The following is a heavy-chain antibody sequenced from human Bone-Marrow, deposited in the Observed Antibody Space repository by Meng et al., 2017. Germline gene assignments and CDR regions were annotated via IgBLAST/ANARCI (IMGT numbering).Heavy chain of an antibody. Sequence: GESLKISCAATGFSFDTYAMSWVRQAPGKGLRWVSDISGSGGSTYYADSVKGRFTISRDNSKNTVYLQMNSLRAEDTAVYYCAKDYRGSCNSISCSLYYFDYWGRGTLVTVSS. CDR3: AKDYRGSCNSISCSLYYFDY. D-gene: IGHD2-2*01. V-gene: IGHV3-23*01. J-gene: IGHJ4*02. CDR2: ISGSGGST. CDR1: GFSFDTYA.